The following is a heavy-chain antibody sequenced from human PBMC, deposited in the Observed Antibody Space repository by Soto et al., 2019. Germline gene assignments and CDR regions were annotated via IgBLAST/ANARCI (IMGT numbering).Heavy chain of an antibody. CDR2: ISAYNGNT. D-gene: IGHD3-10*01. Sequence: QVQLVQSGAEVKKPGASVKVSCKASGYTFTSYGISWVRQAPGQGLEWMGWISAYNGNTNYAQKLQGRVTMTTDTSTSTAYMELRSLRSDDTSVYYCASSLLVDYGLEGESDWGQGTLVTVSS. CDR3: ASSLLVDYGLEGESD. J-gene: IGHJ4*02. V-gene: IGHV1-18*01. CDR1: GYTFTSYG.